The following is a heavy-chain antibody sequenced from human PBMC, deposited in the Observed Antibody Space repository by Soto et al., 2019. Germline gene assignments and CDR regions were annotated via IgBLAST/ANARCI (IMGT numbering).Heavy chain of an antibody. J-gene: IGHJ4*02. D-gene: IGHD3-16*02. CDR1: GYSFTSYW. Sequence: GEALKSSCKGSGYSFTSYWIGWVRQMPGKGLEWMGIIYPGDSDTRYSPSFQGQVTISADKSISTAYLQWSSLKASDTAMYYCARHMITFGGVIVPQFDYWGQGTLVTVSS. CDR2: IYPGDSDT. CDR3: ARHMITFGGVIVPQFDY. V-gene: IGHV5-51*01.